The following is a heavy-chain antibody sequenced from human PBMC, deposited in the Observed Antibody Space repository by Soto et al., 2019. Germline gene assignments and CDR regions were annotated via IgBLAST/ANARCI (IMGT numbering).Heavy chain of an antibody. CDR2: IYYNGDT. D-gene: IGHD1-20*01. Sequence: QLQLKQSGPGLVKPWETLSLTCTVSGGSVSSGSFYWGWIRQPPGKGLEWIGDIYYNGDTYYNPSRESRVTISVDTSDNQFSLKLSYVTAADTAVYYCARRDIDNWNQGHAFAFWGQGTMVAVSS. V-gene: IGHV4-39*01. CDR1: GGSVSSGSFY. J-gene: IGHJ3*01. CDR3: ARRDIDNWNQGHAFAF.